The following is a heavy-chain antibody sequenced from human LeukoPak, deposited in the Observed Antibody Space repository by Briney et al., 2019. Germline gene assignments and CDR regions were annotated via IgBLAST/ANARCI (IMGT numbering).Heavy chain of an antibody. D-gene: IGHD1-14*01. V-gene: IGHV3-66*01. CDR1: GFTVSSNY. Sequence: PGGSLRLSSAASGFTVSSNYMSWVRQAPGKGLEWVSVIYSGGSTYYADSVKGRFTISRDNTKNSLYLQVNSLRAEDTAVYYCARRTYHKGIDYWGQGTLVTVSS. CDR2: IYSGGST. J-gene: IGHJ4*02. CDR3: ARRTYHKGIDY.